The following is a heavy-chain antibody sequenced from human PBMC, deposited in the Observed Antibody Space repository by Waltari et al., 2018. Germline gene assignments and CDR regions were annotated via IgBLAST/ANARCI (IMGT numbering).Heavy chain of an antibody. CDR3: AHRRDGAKEVYFDY. V-gene: IGHV2-5*02. CDR1: GFSLSTSGVG. J-gene: IGHJ4*02. Sequence: QITLKESGPTLVKPTQTLTLTCTFSGFSLSTSGVGVGWIRPPPGKALEWLALIYWDDDKRYSPSLKSRLTITKDTSKNQVVLTMTNMDPVDTATYYCAHRRDGAKEVYFDYWGQGTLVTVSS. D-gene: IGHD3-16*01. CDR2: IYWDDDK.